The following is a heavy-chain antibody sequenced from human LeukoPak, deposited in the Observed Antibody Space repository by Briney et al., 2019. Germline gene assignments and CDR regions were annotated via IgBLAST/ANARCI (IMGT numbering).Heavy chain of an antibody. D-gene: IGHD3-10*01. J-gene: IGHJ4*02. V-gene: IGHV4-30-4*07. CDR1: GGSISSGDYS. CDR3: AGFTFFRGVITFDY. Sequence: SQTLSLTCAVSGGSISSGDYSWSWIRQPPGTGLEWIGYMYYSGSTYSNLSLKSRVTISVDTSKNQFSLKLSSVTAADTAVYSCAGFTFFRGVITFDYWGQGTLVTVSS. CDR2: MYYSGST.